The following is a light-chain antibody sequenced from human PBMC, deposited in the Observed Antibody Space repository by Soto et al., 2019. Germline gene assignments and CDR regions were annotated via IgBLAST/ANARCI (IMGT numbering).Light chain of an antibody. CDR2: AAS. V-gene: IGKV3-20*01. CDR3: QQFGNSPYT. Sequence: EIVLTQSPGTLSLSPGERATLSCRASQSVTRNNLAWYQHKPGQAPRLLIYAASSRATGIPDRFSGSGSGTDFTLTISRLEPEDFAVYYCQQFGNSPYTFAQGTKVEIK. CDR1: QSVTRNN. J-gene: IGKJ2*01.